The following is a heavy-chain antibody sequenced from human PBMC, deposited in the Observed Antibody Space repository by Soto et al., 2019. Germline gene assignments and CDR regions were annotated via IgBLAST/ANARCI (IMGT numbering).Heavy chain of an antibody. V-gene: IGHV4-30-4*01. J-gene: IGHJ4*02. CDR2: IYYSGSI. CDR1: GDSISSRDYY. CDR3: ARARIHCTSASCCAEVDY. D-gene: IGHD2-2*01. Sequence: QVQLQESGPGLLKPSQTLSLTCTVSGDSISSRDYYWSWIRQPPGKGLEWIGYIYYSGSIYSTPSPRSRVSISVDTSQNHFSLNLISVTAADTAGYYWARARIHCTSASCCAEVDYWGEGTLVTVSS.